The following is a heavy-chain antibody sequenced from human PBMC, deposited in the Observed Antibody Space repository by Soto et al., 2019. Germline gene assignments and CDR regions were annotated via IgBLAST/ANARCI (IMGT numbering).Heavy chain of an antibody. CDR1: GFTFSNYA. D-gene: IGHD3-16*01. CDR3: AKVPVGGTGRFGL. CDR2: ISGSGGST. J-gene: IGHJ4*02. V-gene: IGHV3-23*01. Sequence: EVQLLESGGGLVQPGGSLRLSCAGSGFTFSNYAMSWVRQAPGKGLAWVSAISGSGGSTYYADSVKGRFTISRDNSKNPVDPEMNRPGAEDTALFFRAKVPVGGTGRFGLRGQGTLGNVS.